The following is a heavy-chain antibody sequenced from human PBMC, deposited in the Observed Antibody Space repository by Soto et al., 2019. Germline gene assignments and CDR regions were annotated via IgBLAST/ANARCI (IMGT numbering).Heavy chain of an antibody. J-gene: IGHJ6*02. CDR2: INPRGGIT. V-gene: IGHV1-46*01. CDR3: ASSPAYGSSWYGIPPDLSHGMDV. D-gene: IGHD6-13*01. Sequence: ASVKVSCKASGYTFTSYYIHWVRQAPGQGLEWMGIINPRGGITTYAQKFQGRLAMTGDTSTSTVYMELSSLTSEDTAMYHCASSPAYGSSWYGIPPDLSHGMDVWGQGTTVTVSS. CDR1: GYTFTSYY.